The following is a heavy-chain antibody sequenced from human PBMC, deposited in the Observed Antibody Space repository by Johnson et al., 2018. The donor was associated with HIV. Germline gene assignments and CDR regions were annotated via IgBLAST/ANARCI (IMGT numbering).Heavy chain of an antibody. CDR2: IYSGGST. J-gene: IGHJ3*02. D-gene: IGHD1-1*01. CDR3: ARGTGTDDAFDI. Sequence: QVQLVESGGGVVQPGRSLRLSCAVSGFTFRSYGVHWVRQAPGKGLEWVAVIYSGGSTYYADSVKGRFTISRDNSKNTLYLQMNSLRAEDTAVYYCARGTGTDDAFDIWGQGTMVTVSS. CDR1: GFTFRSYG. V-gene: IGHV3-NL1*01.